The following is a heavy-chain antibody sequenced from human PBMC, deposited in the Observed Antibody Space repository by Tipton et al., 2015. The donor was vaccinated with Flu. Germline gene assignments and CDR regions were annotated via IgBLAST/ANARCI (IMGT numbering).Heavy chain of an antibody. CDR3: AGSTYYYGSGSSDF. Sequence: TLSLTCTVSDYSISSGYYWGWIRQPPGKGLEWIGCISHSGRTYYNPSLKSRVTISVDMAKNQFSQRLSSVTAADTAVYYCAGSTYYYGSGSSDFWGPGTLVTVSS. D-gene: IGHD3-10*01. J-gene: IGHJ4*02. CDR1: DYSISSGYY. CDR2: ISHSGRT. V-gene: IGHV4-38-2*02.